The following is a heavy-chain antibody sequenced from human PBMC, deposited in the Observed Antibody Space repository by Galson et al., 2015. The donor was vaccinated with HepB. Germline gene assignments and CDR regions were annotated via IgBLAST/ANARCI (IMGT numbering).Heavy chain of an antibody. CDR2: ISSSSSTI. CDR3: ARDYGDPYYYYYGMDV. Sequence: SLRLSCAASGFTFSSYSMNWVRQAPGKGLEWVSYISSSSSTIYYADSVKGRFTISRDNAKSSLYLQMNSLRAEDTAVYYCARDYGDPYYYYYGMDVWGQGTTVTVSS. V-gene: IGHV3-48*01. D-gene: IGHD4-17*01. CDR1: GFTFSSYS. J-gene: IGHJ6*02.